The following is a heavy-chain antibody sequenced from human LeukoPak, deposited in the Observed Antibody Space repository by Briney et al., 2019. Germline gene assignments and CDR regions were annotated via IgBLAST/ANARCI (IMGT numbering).Heavy chain of an antibody. Sequence: PGGSLRLSCAASGFTFSSYSMHWVRQAPGKGLEWVAVIWYDGSNKYYADSVKGRFTISRDNSKNTLYLQMNSLRAEDTAVYYCARGPDYYDSGPYYFDYWAREPWSPSPQ. CDR1: GFTFSSYS. J-gene: IGHJ4*02. CDR2: IWYDGSNK. V-gene: IGHV3-33*08. CDR3: ARGPDYYDSGPYYFDY. D-gene: IGHD3-22*01.